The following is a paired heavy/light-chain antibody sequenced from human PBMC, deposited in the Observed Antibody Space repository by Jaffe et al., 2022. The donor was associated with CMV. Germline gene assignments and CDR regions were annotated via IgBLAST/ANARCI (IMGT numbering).Light chain of an antibody. V-gene: IGKV3-20*01. J-gene: IGKJ1*01. CDR3: HQYGSSSPT. Sequence: IVLTQSPGTLSLSPGDTATLSCRASQNVYNNYLAWYQQKPGQAPRLLIYGASSRATGIPVRFSGSGSGTDFTLTISRLEPEDFAVYSCHQYGSSSPTFGHGTRVEIK. CDR2: GAS. CDR1: QNVYNNY.
Heavy chain of an antibody. CDR2: ILPVLDVT. V-gene: IGHV1-69*09. CDR1: AGTFTNFA. Sequence: QVQLVQSGAEVKMPGSSVTISCKASAGTFTNFAIGWVRQAPGQGLEWMGRILPVLDVTNSAQDFQGRITLTADKSTNTAYMELSSLRSEDTAVYYCARLHYGEYFGRARYFFYYMDVWGKGTTVTVSS. D-gene: IGHD4-17*01. CDR3: ARLHYGEYFGRARYFFYYMDV. J-gene: IGHJ6*03.